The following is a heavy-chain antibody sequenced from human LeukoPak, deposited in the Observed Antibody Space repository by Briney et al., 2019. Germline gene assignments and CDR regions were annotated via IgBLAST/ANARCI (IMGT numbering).Heavy chain of an antibody. CDR2: IYYSGST. Sequence: SETLSLTCTVSGGSISSSSYYWGRIRQPPGKGLEWIGSIYYSGSTYYNPSLKSRVTISGDTSKNQFSLKLSSVTAADTAVYYCARCGYYDFWSGYNPATFDYWGQGTLVTVSS. D-gene: IGHD3-3*01. CDR1: GGSISSSSYY. CDR3: ARCGYYDFWSGYNPATFDY. V-gene: IGHV4-39*01. J-gene: IGHJ4*02.